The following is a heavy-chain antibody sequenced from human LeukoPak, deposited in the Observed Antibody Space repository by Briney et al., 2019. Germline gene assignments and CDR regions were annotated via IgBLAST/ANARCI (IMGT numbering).Heavy chain of an antibody. V-gene: IGHV1-18*01. CDR2: ISANNGKT. CDR3: ARGYMTTIVEWFDP. Sequence: ASVKVSCRASGHTFTSYGISWVRQAPGQGLEWMGWISANNGKTKYAQNLQGRVTMTTDTSTSTAYMELRSLRSDDTAVYYCARGYMTTIVEWFDPWGQGTLVTVSS. CDR1: GHTFTSYG. D-gene: IGHD3-22*01. J-gene: IGHJ5*02.